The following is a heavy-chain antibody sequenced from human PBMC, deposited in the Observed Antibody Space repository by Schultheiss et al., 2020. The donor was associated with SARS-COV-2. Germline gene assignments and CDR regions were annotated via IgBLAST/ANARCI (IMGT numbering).Heavy chain of an antibody. D-gene: IGHD6-19*01. V-gene: IGHV1-2*02. CDR3: ARDPSIAVAGLVDY. CDR1: GYTFTGYY. J-gene: IGHJ4*02. Sequence: ASVKVSCKASGYTFTGYYMHWVRQAPGQGLEWMGWINPNSGGTNYAQKFQGRVTMTRDTSISTAYMELSRLRSDDTAVYYCARDPSIAVAGLVDYWGQGTLVTVSS. CDR2: INPNSGGT.